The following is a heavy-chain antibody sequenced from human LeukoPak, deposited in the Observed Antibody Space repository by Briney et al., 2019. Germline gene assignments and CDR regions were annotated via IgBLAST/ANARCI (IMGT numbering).Heavy chain of an antibody. Sequence: AETLSLTCTVSGYSISSGYYWGWIRQPPGRGLEWIGIIYHSGITYYNPSPKSRVTIPVDTSKNQFSLKLSSVTAADTAVYYFSRIVGREAFDIWGQGTMVTVSS. J-gene: IGHJ3*02. CDR3: SRIVGREAFDI. CDR2: IYHSGIT. V-gene: IGHV4-38-2*02. D-gene: IGHD1-26*01. CDR1: GYSISSGYY.